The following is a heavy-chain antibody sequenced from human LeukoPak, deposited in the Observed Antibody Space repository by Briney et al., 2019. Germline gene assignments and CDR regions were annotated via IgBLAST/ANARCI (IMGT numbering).Heavy chain of an antibody. V-gene: IGHV1-8*02. D-gene: IGHD3-3*01. CDR3: ARGVLIDFWSGYYYFDY. CDR1: GYTFTGYY. Sequence: ASVKVSCKASGYTFTGYYMHWVRQATGQGLEWMGWMNPNSGNTGYAQKFQGRVTMTRNTSISTAYMELSSLRSENTAVYYCARGVLIDFWSGYYYFDYWGQGTLVTVSS. J-gene: IGHJ4*02. CDR2: MNPNSGNT.